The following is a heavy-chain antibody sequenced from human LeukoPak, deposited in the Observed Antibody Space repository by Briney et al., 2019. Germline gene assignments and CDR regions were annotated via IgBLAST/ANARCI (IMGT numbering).Heavy chain of an antibody. V-gene: IGHV3-23*01. CDR2: LSGSGGSR. Sequence: GGSLRLSCAASGFLFSNYAMNWVRQAPGKGLEWVSGLSGSGGSRSYADSVKGRFTISRDNSKNTLYLQMNSLRAEDTAVYYCARQVSYGDYDYWGQGTLVTVSS. CDR3: ARQVSYGDYDY. J-gene: IGHJ4*02. D-gene: IGHD4-17*01. CDR1: GFLFSNYA.